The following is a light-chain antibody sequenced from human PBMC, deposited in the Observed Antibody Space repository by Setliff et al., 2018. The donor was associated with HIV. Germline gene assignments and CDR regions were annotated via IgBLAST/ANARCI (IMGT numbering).Light chain of an antibody. CDR3: SSYTSSNTLV. CDR1: SSDVGDYNY. Sequence: QSALTQPASVSGSPGQSITISCTGASSDVGDYNYVSWYQQHPGKAPKLMIYEVSKRPSGVPNRFSGSKSGNTASLTISGLQAEDEADYYCSSYTSSNTLVFGSGTRSPS. J-gene: IGLJ1*01. V-gene: IGLV2-14*01. CDR2: EVS.